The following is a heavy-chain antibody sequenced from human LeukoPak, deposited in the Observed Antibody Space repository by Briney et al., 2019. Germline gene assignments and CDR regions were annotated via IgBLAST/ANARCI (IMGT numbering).Heavy chain of an antibody. CDR3: ARDNRSREAFDI. CDR2: IYYSGST. J-gene: IGHJ3*02. D-gene: IGHD1-14*01. CDR1: GGSISSGDYY. V-gene: IGHV4-30-4*08. Sequence: SETLSLTCTVSGGSISSGDYYWSWIRQPPGKGLEWIGYIYYSGSTYYNPSLKSRVTISVDTSKNQFSLKLSSVTAADTAVYYCARDNRSREAFDIWGQGTMVTVSS.